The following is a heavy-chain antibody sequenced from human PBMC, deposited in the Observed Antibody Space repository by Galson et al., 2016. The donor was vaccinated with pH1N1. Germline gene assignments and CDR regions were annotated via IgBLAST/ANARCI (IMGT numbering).Heavy chain of an antibody. J-gene: IGHJ4*02. CDR3: ARFNYGDYSYYFDY. V-gene: IGHV2-70*11. D-gene: IGHD4-17*01. CDR2: IDWDDDK. CDR1: GFSLSTSGMC. Sequence: LVKPTQTLTLTCTFSGFSLSTSGMCVSWIRQPPGKALEWLARIDWDDDKYYSTSLKTRLAISRDTSKNQVVLTMTNMDPVDTATYYCARFNYGDYSYYFDYWGQGTLVTVSS.